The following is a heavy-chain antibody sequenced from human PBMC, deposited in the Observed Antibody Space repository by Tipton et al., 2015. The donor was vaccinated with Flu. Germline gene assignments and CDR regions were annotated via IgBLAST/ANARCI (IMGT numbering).Heavy chain of an antibody. D-gene: IGHD6-19*01. V-gene: IGHV3-21*01. CDR1: GFTFSSYS. J-gene: IGHJ4*02. CDR3: AREGSGWRPLGPCDY. CDR2: ISSSSSYI. Sequence: SLRLSCAASGFTFSSYSMNWVRQAPGKGLEWVSSISSSSSYIYYADSVKGRFTISRDNAKNSLYLQMNSLRAEDTAVYYCAREGSGWRPLGPCDYWGQGTLVTVSS.